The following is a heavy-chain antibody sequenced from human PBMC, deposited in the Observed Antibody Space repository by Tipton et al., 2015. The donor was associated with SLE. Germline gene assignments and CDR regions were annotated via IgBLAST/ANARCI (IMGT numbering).Heavy chain of an antibody. D-gene: IGHD2-15*01. CDR2: ISGDGITT. Sequence: SLRLSCAASGLTFSQYWMHWVRQVPGKGLVWVSHISGDGITTNYADSVKGRFTISRDNAKNTLYLQINSLRVEDTAVYYCAKGGHYSAFDSWGQGTLVTVSS. J-gene: IGHJ5*01. CDR3: AKGGHYSAFDS. V-gene: IGHV3-74*01. CDR1: GLTFSQYW.